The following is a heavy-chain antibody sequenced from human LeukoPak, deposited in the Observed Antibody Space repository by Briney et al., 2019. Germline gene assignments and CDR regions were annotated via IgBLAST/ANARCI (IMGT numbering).Heavy chain of an antibody. V-gene: IGHV3-30*18. CDR2: VSHDSSKK. CDR3: AKDRAFDI. J-gene: IGHJ3*02. CDR1: GLTFTTYV. Sequence: GGSLRLSCAASGLTFTTYVMHWVRQAPGKGLEWVAVVSHDSSKKGYADSVKGRFTISRDNSKNTLYLQMNSLRAEDTAVYYCAKDRAFDIWGQGTMVTVSS.